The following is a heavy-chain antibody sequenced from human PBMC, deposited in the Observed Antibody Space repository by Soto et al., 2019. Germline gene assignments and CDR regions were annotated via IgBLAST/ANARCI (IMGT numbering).Heavy chain of an antibody. Sequence: QVQLVESGGGVVQPGRSLRLSCAASGFTFSSYAMHWVRQAPGKGLEWVAVMSYDGSNKYYADSVKGRFTISRDNSKNTLYLQMNSLRAEDTAVYYCARDKSPYSSGWHNRHFDYCGQGTLVTVSS. CDR1: GFTFSSYA. J-gene: IGHJ4*02. CDR2: MSYDGSNK. CDR3: ARDKSPYSSGWHNRHFDY. V-gene: IGHV3-30-3*01. D-gene: IGHD6-19*01.